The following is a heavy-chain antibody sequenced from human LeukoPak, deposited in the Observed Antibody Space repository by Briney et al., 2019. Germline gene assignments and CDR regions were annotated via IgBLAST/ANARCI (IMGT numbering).Heavy chain of an antibody. D-gene: IGHD4-17*01. Sequence: ASVTVSCMASGYTFTSYDINWVRHAAGHGLEWMGWMNPNSGNTGYAQKFQGRVTMTRNTSISTAYMELSSLRSEDTAVYYCARIPVWHDYGDYEDYWGQGTLVTVSS. CDR1: GYTFTSYD. J-gene: IGHJ4*02. CDR3: ARIPVWHDYGDYEDY. V-gene: IGHV1-8*01. CDR2: MNPNSGNT.